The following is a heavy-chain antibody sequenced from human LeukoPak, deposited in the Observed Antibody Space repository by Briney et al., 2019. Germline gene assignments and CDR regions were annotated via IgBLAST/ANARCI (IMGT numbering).Heavy chain of an antibody. D-gene: IGHD6-6*01. J-gene: IGHJ4*02. CDR1: GGSISSSSYY. CDR3: ASWAALSRTYKYYFDY. CDR2: IYYSGST. V-gene: IGHV4-39*07. Sequence: PSETLSLTCTVSGGSISSSSYYWGWIRQPPGKGLEWIGSIYYSGSTYYNPSLKSRVTISVDTSKNQFSLKLSSVTAADTAVYYCASWAALSRTYKYYFDYWGQGTLVTVSS.